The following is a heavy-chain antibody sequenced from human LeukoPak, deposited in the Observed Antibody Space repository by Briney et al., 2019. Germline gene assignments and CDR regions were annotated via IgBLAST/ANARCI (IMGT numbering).Heavy chain of an antibody. Sequence: PSETLSLTCAVSGGSMSSYHWNRIRQPPGKGLEWIAYIYYSGSTNYNPSLESRVTISIDTSKNQFSLKLTSVTAADTAVYYCARGDVFDIWGQGTLVTVSS. J-gene: IGHJ3*02. V-gene: IGHV4-59*01. CDR2: IYYSGST. CDR3: ARGDVFDI. CDR1: GGSMSSYH.